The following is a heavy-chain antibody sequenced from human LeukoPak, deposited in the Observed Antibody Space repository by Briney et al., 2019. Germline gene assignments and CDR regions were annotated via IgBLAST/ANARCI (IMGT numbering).Heavy chain of an antibody. CDR3: ARSVVTLYWYFDL. CDR2: IYYSEST. Sequence: SETLSLTCTVSGGSISSSSYYWGWIRQPPGRGLEWIGSIYYSESTYYNPSLKSRVTISVDTSKNQFSLKLSSVTTADTAVYYCARSVVTLYWYFDLWGRGTLVTVSS. CDR1: GGSISSSSYY. V-gene: IGHV4-39*07. D-gene: IGHD4-23*01. J-gene: IGHJ2*01.